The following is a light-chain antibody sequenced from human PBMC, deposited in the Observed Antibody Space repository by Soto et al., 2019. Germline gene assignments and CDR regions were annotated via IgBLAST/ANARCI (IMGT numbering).Light chain of an antibody. CDR3: QQYGNSPWT. Sequence: ELVLTQSPGTLSLSPGERATLSCRASQSISKNYLAWYQQKPGQAPRLLIYLASLRATGIPDRFSGSASGTDFTLTISLLEPEDFAVYYCQQYGNSPWTFGQGTKVEI. V-gene: IGKV3-20*01. CDR2: LAS. J-gene: IGKJ1*01. CDR1: QSISKNY.